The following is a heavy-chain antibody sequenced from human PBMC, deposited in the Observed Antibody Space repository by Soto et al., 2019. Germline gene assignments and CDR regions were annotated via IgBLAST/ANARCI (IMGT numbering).Heavy chain of an antibody. Sequence: QVRLVQSGAEVKKPGASVKVSCKAFGYIFTGYYLHWVRQAPGRGLEWVGRIDPDSGDSDYSQKYHGRVTLTRDTAIDTAYMEVTRLTVDDTAIYYCARGPLEWGQGTPVTVSS. CDR3: ARGPLE. CDR2: IDPDSGDS. J-gene: IGHJ4*02. V-gene: IGHV1-2*02. CDR1: GYIFTGYY.